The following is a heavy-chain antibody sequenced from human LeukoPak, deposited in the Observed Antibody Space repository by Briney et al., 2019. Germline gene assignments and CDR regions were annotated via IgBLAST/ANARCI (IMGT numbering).Heavy chain of an antibody. Sequence: PSETLSLTCTVSGGSITDSNYYWGFIRQPPGKGLEWIGYIYYSGSTNYNPSLKSRVTISVDTSKNQFSLKLSSVTAADTAVYYCARGRGTLVGIDYWGQGTLVTVSS. V-gene: IGHV4-61*05. D-gene: IGHD3-10*01. CDR3: ARGRGTLVGIDY. J-gene: IGHJ4*02. CDR1: GGSITDSNYY. CDR2: IYYSGST.